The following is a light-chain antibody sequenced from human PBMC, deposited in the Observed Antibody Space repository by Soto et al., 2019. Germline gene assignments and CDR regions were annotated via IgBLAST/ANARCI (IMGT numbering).Light chain of an antibody. CDR3: QQYGSSPPYT. Sequence: EIVLTQSPGTLSLSPGEGATLSCRASQSVSSNHLAWNQQKPGQAPRLLIFGASSRASDIPDRFSGSGSGTDFTLTISRLEPEDFVVYYCQQYGSSPPYTFGQGTKLEIK. V-gene: IGKV3-20*01. J-gene: IGKJ2*01. CDR1: QSVSSNH. CDR2: GAS.